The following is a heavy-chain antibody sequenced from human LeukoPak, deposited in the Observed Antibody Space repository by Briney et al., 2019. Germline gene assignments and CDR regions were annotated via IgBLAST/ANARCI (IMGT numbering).Heavy chain of an antibody. CDR3: ARDLDYAFDY. CDR1: GITFSDAW. V-gene: IGHV3-48*02. D-gene: IGHD4-17*01. J-gene: IGHJ4*02. CDR2: ISVSSNTM. Sequence: GGSLRLSCAASGITFSDAWMNWVRQAPGKGREWVSYISVSSNTMTYADSVKGRFTISRDNAKNSLYLQMNSLRDEDTAVYDCARDLDYAFDYWGQGTLVTVSS.